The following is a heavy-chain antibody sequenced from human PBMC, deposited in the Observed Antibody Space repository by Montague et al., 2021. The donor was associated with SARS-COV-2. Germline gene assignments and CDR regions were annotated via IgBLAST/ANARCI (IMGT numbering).Heavy chain of an antibody. Sequence: SETLSLTCTVSGGSISSSSYYWGWIRQPPGKGLEWIGSIYYSGSTNYNPSLKSRVTISVDKSKNQFSLKLSSVTAAGTAVYYCASRTAGWFGSNPERFDYWGQGTLVTVSS. V-gene: IGHV4-39*07. D-gene: IGHD3-10*01. CDR2: IYYSGST. J-gene: IGHJ4*02. CDR1: GGSISSSSYY. CDR3: ASRTAGWFGSNPERFDY.